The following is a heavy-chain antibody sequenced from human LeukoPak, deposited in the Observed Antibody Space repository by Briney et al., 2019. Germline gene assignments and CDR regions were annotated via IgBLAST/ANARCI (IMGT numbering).Heavy chain of an antibody. V-gene: IGHV3-30*02. Sequence: GGSLRLSCAASGFTFSSYGMHWVRQAPGKGLEWVAVIWYDGSNKYYADSVKGRFTISRDNSKNTLYLQMNSLRAEDTAVYYCATRAYGGYEPYYFDYWGQGTLVTVSS. D-gene: IGHD5-12*01. CDR3: ATRAYGGYEPYYFDY. J-gene: IGHJ4*02. CDR1: GFTFSSYG. CDR2: IWYDGSNK.